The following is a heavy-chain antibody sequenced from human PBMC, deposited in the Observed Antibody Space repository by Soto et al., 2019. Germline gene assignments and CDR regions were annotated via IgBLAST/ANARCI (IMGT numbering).Heavy chain of an antibody. CDR3: AKGSFGFDY. CDR2: ISKSGDST. J-gene: IGHJ4*02. Sequence: EVQLLESGGGLVQPGGSLRLSCAASGVTFTSYAMTWGRQVPGEGLQWVSSISKSGDSTYYADSVKGRFTTSRDNSKNTLYLQMNSLRAEDTAIYYCAKGSFGFDYWGQGTLVTVSS. V-gene: IGHV3-23*01. D-gene: IGHD3-10*01. CDR1: GVTFTSYA.